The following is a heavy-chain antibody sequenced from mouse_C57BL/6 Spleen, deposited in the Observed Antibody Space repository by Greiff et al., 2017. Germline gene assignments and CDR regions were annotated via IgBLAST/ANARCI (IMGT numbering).Heavy chain of an antibody. Sequence: VKLQQSGAELVRPGASVKLSCKASGYTFTDYYINWVKQRPGQGLEWIARIYPGSGNTYYNEKFKGKATLTAEKSSSTAYMQLSSLTSEDSAVYFCARGAYYGSSPWFAYWGQGTLVTVSA. CDR2: IYPGSGNT. V-gene: IGHV1-76*01. CDR1: GYTFTDYY. J-gene: IGHJ3*01. D-gene: IGHD1-1*01. CDR3: ARGAYYGSSPWFAY.